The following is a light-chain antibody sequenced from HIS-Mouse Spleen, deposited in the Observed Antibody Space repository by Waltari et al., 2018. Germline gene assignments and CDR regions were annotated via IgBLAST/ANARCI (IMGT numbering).Light chain of an antibody. Sequence: SYELTQPPSVSVSPGQTASIPFSGDNLGDKYACWYQQKPGQSPVLVIYKDSKRPSGLPERFSGSNSGNTATLTISGTQAMDEADYYCQAWDSSTVVFGGGTKLTVL. CDR3: QAWDSSTVV. CDR1: NLGDKY. V-gene: IGLV3-1*01. J-gene: IGLJ2*01. CDR2: KDS.